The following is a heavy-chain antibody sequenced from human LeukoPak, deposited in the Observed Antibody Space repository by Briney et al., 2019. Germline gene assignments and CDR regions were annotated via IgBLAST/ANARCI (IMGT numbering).Heavy chain of an antibody. CDR1: GFIFGDYV. V-gene: IGHV3-49*03. Sequence: PGGSLRLSCTTSGFIFGDYVMNWFRQAPGKGLEWVDFTRSKAYGGTTEYAASVKGRFTISRDDSKSIAYLQMNSLKNEDTALYYCSSYSGYGFTPFDYWGQGTLVSVSS. CDR2: TRSKAYGGTT. J-gene: IGHJ4*02. CDR3: SSYSGYGFTPFDY. D-gene: IGHD5-12*01.